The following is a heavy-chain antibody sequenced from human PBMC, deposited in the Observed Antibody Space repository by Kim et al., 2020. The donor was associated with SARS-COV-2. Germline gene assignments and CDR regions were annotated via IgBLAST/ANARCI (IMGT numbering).Heavy chain of an antibody. CDR3: ARLRVRGVQTRVYYYGMDV. CDR1: GYSFTSYW. Sequence: GESLKISCKGSGYSFTSYWIGWVRQRPGKGLEWMGIIYPGDSDTRYSPSFQGQVTISADKSISTAYLQRSSLKASDTAMYYCARLRVRGVQTRVYYYGMDVWGQGTTVIVSS. V-gene: IGHV5-51*01. CDR2: IYPGDSDT. J-gene: IGHJ6*02. D-gene: IGHD3-10*01.